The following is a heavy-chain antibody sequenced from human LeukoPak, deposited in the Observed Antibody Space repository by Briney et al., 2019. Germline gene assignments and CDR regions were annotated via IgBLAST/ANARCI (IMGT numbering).Heavy chain of an antibody. V-gene: IGHV1-24*01. D-gene: IGHD3-10*01. CDR3: ARSAVLLWFGELATELWYFDL. CDR2: FDPEDGET. Sequence: ASVKVSCKVSGYTLTELSMHWVRQAPGKGLEWMGGFDPEDGETIYAQKFQGRVTMTEDTSTDTAYMELSSLRSEDTAVYYCARSAVLLWFGELATELWYFDLWGRGTLVTVSS. CDR1: GYTLTELS. J-gene: IGHJ2*01.